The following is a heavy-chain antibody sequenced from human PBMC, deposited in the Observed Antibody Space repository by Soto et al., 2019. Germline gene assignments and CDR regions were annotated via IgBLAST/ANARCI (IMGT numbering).Heavy chain of an antibody. CDR1: GGSISSYY. Sequence: SETLSLTCTVSGGSISSYYWSWIRQPPGKGLEWIGYIYYSGSTNYNPSLKSRVTISVDTSKNQFSLKLSSVTAADTAVYYCARSTLGWFDPWGQGTLVTVSS. J-gene: IGHJ5*02. CDR3: ARSTLGWFDP. CDR2: IYYSGST. V-gene: IGHV4-59*01. D-gene: IGHD1-1*01.